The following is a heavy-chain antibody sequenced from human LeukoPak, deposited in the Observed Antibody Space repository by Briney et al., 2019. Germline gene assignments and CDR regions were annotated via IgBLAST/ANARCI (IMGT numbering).Heavy chain of an antibody. V-gene: IGHV4-38-2*02. D-gene: IGHD2-2*02. CDR2: VFHSGST. J-gene: IGHJ4*02. Sequence: SETLSLTCSASGYSISSGYYWGWIRQPPGKGLEWIGNVFHSGSTYYTPSLKSRATISVDTSKNQFSLKLSSVTAADTAVYYCARVGANYCTSSSCYTLWGQGTLVTVSS. CDR1: GYSISSGYY. CDR3: ARVGANYCTSSSCYTL.